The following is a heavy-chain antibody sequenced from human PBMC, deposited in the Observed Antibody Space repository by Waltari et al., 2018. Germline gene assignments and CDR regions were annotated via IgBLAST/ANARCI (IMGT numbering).Heavy chain of an antibody. J-gene: IGHJ3*02. D-gene: IGHD6-13*01. CDR2: IIPIFGTA. CDR1: GGTFSSYA. V-gene: IGHV1-69*01. CDR3: ARAQSYSSSWYDPRGAFDI. Sequence: QVQLVQSGAEVKKPGSSVKVSCKASGGTFSSYAISWVRQAPGHGLEWMGGIIPIFGTANYAQKFQGRVTITADESTSTAYMELSSLRSEDTAVYYCARAQSYSSSWYDPRGAFDIWGQGTMVTVSS.